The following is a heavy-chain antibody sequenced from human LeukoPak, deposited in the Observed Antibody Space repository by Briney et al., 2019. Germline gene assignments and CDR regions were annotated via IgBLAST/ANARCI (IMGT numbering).Heavy chain of an antibody. CDR3: ARLHYYDGIDAFDI. D-gene: IGHD3-22*01. CDR2: IYYSGST. Sequence: PSETLSLTCTVSGGSISSSSYYWGWIRQPPGKGLEWIGSIYYSGSTYYNPSLKSRVTISVDTSKNQFSLKLSSVTAADTAVYYCARLHYYDGIDAFDIWGQGTMVTVSS. V-gene: IGHV4-39*01. J-gene: IGHJ3*02. CDR1: GGSISSSSYY.